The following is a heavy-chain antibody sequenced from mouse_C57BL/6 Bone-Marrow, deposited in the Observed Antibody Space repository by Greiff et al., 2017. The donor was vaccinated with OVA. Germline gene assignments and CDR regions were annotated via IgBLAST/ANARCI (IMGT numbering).Heavy chain of an antibody. V-gene: IGHV14-4*01. CDR2: IDPENGDT. CDR1: GFNIKDDY. CDR3: TTAYGRGDY. J-gene: IGHJ4*01. Sequence: EVKVVESGAELVRPGASVKLSCTASGFNIKDDYMHWVKQRPEPSLEWIGWIDPENGDTEYASKFQGKATITADTSSNTAYLQLSSLTSEDTAVYYCTTAYGRGDYWGQGTSVTVSS. D-gene: IGHD1-1*01.